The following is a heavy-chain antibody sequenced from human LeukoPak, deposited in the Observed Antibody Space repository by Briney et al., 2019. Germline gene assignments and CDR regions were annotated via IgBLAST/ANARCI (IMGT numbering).Heavy chain of an antibody. Sequence: GGSLRLSCAVSGFIFSSYSMNWVRQAPGKGLEWVSHISSSSTSKYYADSVKGRFTISRDNAKNSLYLQMNSLRAEDTAVYYCARTSPYYYDSSATPPYWGQGTLVTVSS. D-gene: IGHD3-22*01. J-gene: IGHJ4*02. CDR3: ARTSPYYYDSSATPPY. CDR1: GFIFSSYS. CDR2: ISSSSTSK. V-gene: IGHV3-48*04.